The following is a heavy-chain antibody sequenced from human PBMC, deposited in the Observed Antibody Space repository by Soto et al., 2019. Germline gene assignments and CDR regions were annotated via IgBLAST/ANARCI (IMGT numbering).Heavy chain of an antibody. CDR3: AREGGYSYANAFDI. Sequence: SVKVSCKASGVTFSSYAISWVRQAPGQGLEWMGGIIPIFGTANYAQKFQGRVTITADESTSTAYMELSSLRSEDTAVYYCAREGGYSYANAFDIWGQGTMVTVSS. V-gene: IGHV1-69*13. J-gene: IGHJ3*02. CDR1: GVTFSSYA. CDR2: IIPIFGTA. D-gene: IGHD5-18*01.